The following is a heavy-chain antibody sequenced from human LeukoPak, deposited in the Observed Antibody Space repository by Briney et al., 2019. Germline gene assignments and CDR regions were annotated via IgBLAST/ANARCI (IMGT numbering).Heavy chain of an antibody. CDR3: VRDLGGRSGH. Sequence: GGSLRLSCVGSGFTFRSHAMSWVRQAPGKGLVWVSRINEDGSTTNYADSVKGRSTIFRDNAKNTLYLQMNSLRAEDTAVYYCVRDLGGRSGHWGQGTLVTVSS. J-gene: IGHJ4*02. CDR1: GFTFRSHA. D-gene: IGHD1-26*01. V-gene: IGHV3-74*01. CDR2: INEDGSTT.